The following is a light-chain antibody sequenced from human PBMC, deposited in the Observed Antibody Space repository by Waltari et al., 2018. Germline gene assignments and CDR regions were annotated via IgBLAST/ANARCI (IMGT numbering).Light chain of an antibody. CDR3: AAWDDSLKV. J-gene: IGLJ1*01. CDR1: SSHIGSNT. CDR2: SNT. Sequence: QSVLTQPPSASGTPGQRVTISCSGSSSHIGSNTVNWYQKLPGTAPKLLIYSNTQRPSGVPDRFSGSKSGTSASLAISGLQSEDEADYYCAAWDDSLKVFGTGTKVTVL. V-gene: IGLV1-44*01.